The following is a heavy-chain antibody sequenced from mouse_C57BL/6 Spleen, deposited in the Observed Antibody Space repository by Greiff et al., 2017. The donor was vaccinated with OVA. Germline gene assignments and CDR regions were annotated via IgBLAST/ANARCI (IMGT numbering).Heavy chain of an antibody. CDR3: AREAFTTVVATPFAY. J-gene: IGHJ3*01. D-gene: IGHD1-1*01. CDR1: GFTFSSYA. CDR2: ISDGGSYT. Sequence: EVMLVESGGGLVKPGGSLKLSCAASGFTFSSYAMSWVRQTPEKRLEWVATISDGGSYTYYPDNVKGRFTISRDNAKNNLYLQMSHLKSEDTAMYYCAREAFTTVVATPFAYWGQGTLVTVSA. V-gene: IGHV5-4*01.